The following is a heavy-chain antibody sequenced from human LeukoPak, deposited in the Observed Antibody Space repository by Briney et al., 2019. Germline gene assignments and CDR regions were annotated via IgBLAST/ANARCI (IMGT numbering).Heavy chain of an antibody. D-gene: IGHD7-27*01. CDR3: ARELGRFYWYFDL. Sequence: PGGSLRLSCAASGFTVSSNYMSWVRQAPGKGLERVSVIYSGGSTYYADSVKGRFTISRDNSKNTLYLQMNSLRAEDTAVYYCARELGRFYWYFDLWGRGTLVTVSS. J-gene: IGHJ2*01. V-gene: IGHV3-53*01. CDR1: GFTVSSNY. CDR2: IYSGGST.